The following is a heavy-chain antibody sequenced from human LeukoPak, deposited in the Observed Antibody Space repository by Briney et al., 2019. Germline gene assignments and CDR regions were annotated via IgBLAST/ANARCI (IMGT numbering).Heavy chain of an antibody. CDR1: GFTFSSYW. CDR2: INSDGSVT. J-gene: IGHJ3*01. V-gene: IGHV3-74*01. D-gene: IGHD4-11*01. Sequence: GGSLRLSCAASGFTFSSYWMNWVRQAPGKGLVWVSHINSDGSVTNYADSVKGRFTISRDNAKNTLYLQMNSLRAEDTAVYYCARRWQSNQGDAFDFWGQGTMVTVSS. CDR3: ARRWQSNQGDAFDF.